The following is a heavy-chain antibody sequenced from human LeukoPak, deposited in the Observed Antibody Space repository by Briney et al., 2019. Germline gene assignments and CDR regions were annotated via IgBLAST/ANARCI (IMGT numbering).Heavy chain of an antibody. J-gene: IGHJ4*02. D-gene: IGHD3-10*01. V-gene: IGHV4-61*01. CDR1: GYSISSGYY. CDR2: VYYTGST. Sequence: PSETLSLTCTVSGYSISSGYYWGWIRQPPGKGLEWIGYVYYTGSTNYNPSLKSRVTISVDTSKNQFSLKLSSVTAADTAVYYCARGLWFGDENPPYFDYWGQGTLVTVSS. CDR3: ARGLWFGDENPPYFDY.